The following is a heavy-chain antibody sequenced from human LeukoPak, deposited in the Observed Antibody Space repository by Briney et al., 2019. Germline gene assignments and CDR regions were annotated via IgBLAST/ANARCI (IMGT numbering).Heavy chain of an antibody. CDR3: AREPVAPRPIYYYGMDV. D-gene: IGHD6-6*01. Sequence: GGSLRLSCAASGFTFSSYSMSWVRQAPGKGLEWVSSISSSSSYIYYADSVKGRFTISRDNAKNSLYLQMNSLRAEDTAVYYCAREPVAPRPIYYYGMDVWGQGTTVTVSS. CDR1: GFTFSSYS. V-gene: IGHV3-21*01. J-gene: IGHJ6*02. CDR2: ISSSSSYI.